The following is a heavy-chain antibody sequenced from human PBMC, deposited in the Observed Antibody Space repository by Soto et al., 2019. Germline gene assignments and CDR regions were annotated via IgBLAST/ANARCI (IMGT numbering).Heavy chain of an antibody. CDR1: GYTFTSYA. CDR2: INAGNGNT. V-gene: IGHV1-3*01. CDR3: ARGGRFLEWLLYPFDY. D-gene: IGHD3-3*01. J-gene: IGHJ4*02. Sequence: SVKGSCKATGYTFTSYAMHWVRQAPVQRLEWMGWINAGNGNTKYSQKFQGRVTITRDTSASTAYTELRSLRSEDTAVYYCARGGRFLEWLLYPFDYWGQGTLVTVSS.